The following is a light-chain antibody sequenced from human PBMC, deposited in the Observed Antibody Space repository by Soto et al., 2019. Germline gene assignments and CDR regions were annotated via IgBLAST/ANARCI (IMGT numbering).Light chain of an antibody. CDR2: AAS. J-gene: IGKJ2*01. CDR1: QGISIY. CDR3: QKYNSAPHP. Sequence: DIQMTQSPSSLSASVGDRVTITCRASQGISIYLAWYQQKPGKVPKLLIYAASTLQSGVPSRFSGSGSGTDFTLTISSLQPEEFATYYCQKYNSAPHPFGQGTKLEIK. V-gene: IGKV1-27*01.